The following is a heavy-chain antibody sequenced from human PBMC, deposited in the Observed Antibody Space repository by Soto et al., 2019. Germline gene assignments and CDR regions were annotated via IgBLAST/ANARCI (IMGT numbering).Heavy chain of an antibody. CDR3: ARSSVRGWSY. J-gene: IGHJ4*02. CDR2: ITHSGST. CDR1: GGSFSGYY. Sequence: ETLSLTCAVYGGSFSGYYWTWIRQPPGKGLEWIGEITHSGSTNYNPSLKSRVTISVDTSKNQFSLNLNSVTAADTAVYYCARSSVRGWSYWGQGTLVTVSS. D-gene: IGHD3-10*02. V-gene: IGHV4-34*01.